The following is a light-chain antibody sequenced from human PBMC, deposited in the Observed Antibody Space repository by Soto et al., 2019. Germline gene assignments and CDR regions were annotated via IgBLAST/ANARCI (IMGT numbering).Light chain of an antibody. V-gene: IGKV1-39*01. Sequence: DIQMTQSPSSLSASVGDRVNITCRASQSISYYLNWYQQKPGKAPKHLIYAASSLQSGVPSRFSGSGSGADFTLTISGLQPEDFAIYYCQQSYDTPPVTFGQGTRLEIK. J-gene: IGKJ5*01. CDR2: AAS. CDR3: QQSYDTPPVT. CDR1: QSISYY.